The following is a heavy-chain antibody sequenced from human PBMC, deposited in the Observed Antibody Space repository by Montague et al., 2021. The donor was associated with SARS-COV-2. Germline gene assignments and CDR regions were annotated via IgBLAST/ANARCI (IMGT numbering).Heavy chain of an antibody. D-gene: IGHD3-10*01. CDR3: ARQNRGLWFGEWLFDY. J-gene: IGHJ4*02. CDR1: GGSISNIGYY. V-gene: IGHV4-39*01. Sequence: SETLSLTCTVSGGSISNIGYYWGWIRQPPGKGLEWIGSIFYSRNSYYNPSLKSRVSISVATSRSQFSLKVNSVTAADTAVYYCARQNRGLWFGEWLFDYWGQGVLVTVSS. CDR2: IFYSRNS.